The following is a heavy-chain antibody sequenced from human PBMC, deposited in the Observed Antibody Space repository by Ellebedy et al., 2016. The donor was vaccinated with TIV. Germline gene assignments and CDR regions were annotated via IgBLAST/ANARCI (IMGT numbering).Heavy chain of an antibody. J-gene: IGHJ4*02. CDR2: MFHSGST. CDR1: GGSFSGYY. V-gene: IGHV4-34*12. D-gene: IGHD4-23*01. CDR3: ARDGAGRWDY. Sequence: MPSETLSLTCAVYGGSFSGYYWGWIRQPPGRGLEWNGSMFHSGSTNYSPSLKSRVPIPVDTSKNQLSLSLSPVTAADTAVYYCARDGAGRWDYWGPGTLVTVSS.